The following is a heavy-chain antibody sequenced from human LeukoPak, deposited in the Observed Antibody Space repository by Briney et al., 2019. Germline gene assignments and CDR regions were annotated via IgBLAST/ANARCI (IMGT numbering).Heavy chain of an antibody. CDR3: AREAHDFWSGTTWFDP. Sequence: PGGSLRLSCAASGFTFSSYAMHWVRQAPGKGLEWVAVISYDGSNKYYADSVKGRFTISRDNSKNTLYLQMNSLRAEDTAVYYCAREAHDFWSGTTWFDPWGQGTLVTVSS. CDR2: ISYDGSNK. D-gene: IGHD3-3*01. V-gene: IGHV3-30-3*01. CDR1: GFTFSSYA. J-gene: IGHJ5*02.